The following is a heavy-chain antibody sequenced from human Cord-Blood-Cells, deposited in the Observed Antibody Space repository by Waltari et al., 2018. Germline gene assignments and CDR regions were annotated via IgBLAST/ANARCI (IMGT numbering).Heavy chain of an antibody. CDR3: ARDHYGSGSYYDY. J-gene: IGHJ4*02. CDR1: GFTFSSYW. CDR2: IKQDGSEK. Sequence: EVQLVESGGGLVQPGGYLRLSCDASGFTFSSYWMSWVRTAPGKGLEWVANIKQDGSEKYYVDSVKGRFTISRDNAKNSLYLQMNSLRAEDTAVYYCARDHYGSGSYYDYWGQGTLVTVSS. V-gene: IGHV3-7*01. D-gene: IGHD3-10*01.